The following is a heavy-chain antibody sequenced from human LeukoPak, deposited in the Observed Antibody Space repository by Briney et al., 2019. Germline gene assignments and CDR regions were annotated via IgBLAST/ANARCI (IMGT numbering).Heavy chain of an antibody. CDR3: AIVSGDAFDI. J-gene: IGHJ3*02. Sequence: SETLSLTCTVSGGSISTYYWSWIRQPPGKALEWIGYIYYSGSTNYNPSLKSRVTISVDTSKKQFSLKLSSVTAADTAVYYCAIVSGDAFDIWGQGTMVTVSS. V-gene: IGHV4-59*01. CDR1: GGSISTYY. CDR2: IYYSGST.